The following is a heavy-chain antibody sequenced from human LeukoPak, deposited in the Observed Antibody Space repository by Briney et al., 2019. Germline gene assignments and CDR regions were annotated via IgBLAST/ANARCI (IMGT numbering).Heavy chain of an antibody. Sequence: PSETLSLACSASGGSISGGYSWNWIRQPAGQGLEWIGQISTSGTTMYNPSLQSRVTISLDTSRNHFSLRLNSVTAADTAVYYCARETSETCTSSWGLYDSFYYMDVWGKGTTVSVSS. CDR3: ARETSETCTSSWGLYDSFYYMDV. CDR2: ISTSGTT. J-gene: IGHJ6*03. CDR1: GGSISGGYS. V-gene: IGHV4-61*09. D-gene: IGHD6-13*01.